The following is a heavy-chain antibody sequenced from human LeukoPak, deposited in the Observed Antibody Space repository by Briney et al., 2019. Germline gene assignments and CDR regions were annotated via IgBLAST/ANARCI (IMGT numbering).Heavy chain of an antibody. J-gene: IGHJ5*02. D-gene: IGHD3-10*01. CDR2: IKQDGSEK. CDR1: GFTFSSYW. Sequence: PGGSLRLSCAASGFTFSSYWMSWVRQAPGKGLEWVANIKQDGSEKYYVDSVKGRFTTSRDNAKNSLYLQMNSLRAEDMAVYYCARAYMVRGVNWFDPWGQGTLVTVSS. V-gene: IGHV3-7*01. CDR3: ARAYMVRGVNWFDP.